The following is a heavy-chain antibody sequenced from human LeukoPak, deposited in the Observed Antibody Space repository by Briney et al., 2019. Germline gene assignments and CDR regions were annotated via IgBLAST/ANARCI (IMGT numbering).Heavy chain of an antibody. V-gene: IGHV4-31*03. CDR1: GGSISSGGYY. CDR2: IDYSGST. D-gene: IGHD1-1*01. CDR3: ARRSGTEERGYFDY. J-gene: IGHJ4*02. Sequence: SETLSLTCTVPGGSISSGGYYWSWIRQHPGKGLEWIGYIDYSGSTYYNPSLKSRVTISVATSKNQFSLKLRSVTAADTAVYYCARRSGTEERGYFDYWGQGTLVTVSS.